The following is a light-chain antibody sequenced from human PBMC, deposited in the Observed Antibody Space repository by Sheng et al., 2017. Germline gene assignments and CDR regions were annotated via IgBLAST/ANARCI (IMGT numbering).Light chain of an antibody. CDR2: ANT. J-gene: IGLJ3*02. V-gene: IGLV1-40*01. CDR3: QSYDTSLSVWV. Sequence: QSVLTQPPSVSGAPGQRVTISCTGSTSNIGAGYDVHWYQQLPGTAPKLLIYANTNRPSGVPDRFSGSKSGTSASLAITGLQAEDEVDYFCQSYDTSLSVWVFGGGTKLTVL. CDR1: TSNIGAGYD.